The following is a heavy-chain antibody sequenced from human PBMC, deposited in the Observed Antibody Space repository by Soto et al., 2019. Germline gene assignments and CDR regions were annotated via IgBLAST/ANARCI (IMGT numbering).Heavy chain of an antibody. Sequence: PGESLKISCKGSGYSFTSYWIGWVRQMPGKGLEWMGIIYPGDSDTRYSPSFQGQVTISADKSISTAYLQWRSLKASDTAMYYCARHPYANDFWSGYKTRRANYGMDVWGQGTTVTVSS. CDR3: ARHPYANDFWSGYKTRRANYGMDV. CDR1: GYSFTSYW. V-gene: IGHV5-51*01. D-gene: IGHD3-3*01. CDR2: IYPGDSDT. J-gene: IGHJ6*01.